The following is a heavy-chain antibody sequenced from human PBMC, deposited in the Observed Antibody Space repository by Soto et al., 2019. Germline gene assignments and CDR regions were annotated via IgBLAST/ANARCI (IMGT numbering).Heavy chain of an antibody. CDR3: ASGGITMVRGVIRDYYYGMDV. J-gene: IGHJ6*02. V-gene: IGHV4-30-4*01. CDR2: IYYSGST. Sequence: PSETLSLTCTVSGGSISSGDYYWSWIRQPPGKGLEWIGYIYYSGSTYYNPSLKSRVTISVDTSKNQFSLKLSSVTAADTAVYYCASGGITMVRGVIRDYYYGMDVWGQGTTVT. CDR1: GGSISSGDYY. D-gene: IGHD3-10*01.